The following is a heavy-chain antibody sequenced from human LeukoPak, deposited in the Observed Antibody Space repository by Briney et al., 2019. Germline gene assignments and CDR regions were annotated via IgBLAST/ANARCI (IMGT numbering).Heavy chain of an antibody. J-gene: IGHJ6*03. CDR3: AKGNCGGDCYTYYYFYMDV. CDR2: IRFDGSNK. Sequence: GGSLRLSCAASGFTFSSYGMNWVRQAPGKGLEWVAFIRFDGSNKYYADSVKGRFTISRDNSKLYLQMNGLRAEDTAVYYCAKGNCGGDCYTYYYFYMDVWGKGTTVTVSS. CDR1: GFTFSSYG. V-gene: IGHV3-30*02. D-gene: IGHD2-21*02.